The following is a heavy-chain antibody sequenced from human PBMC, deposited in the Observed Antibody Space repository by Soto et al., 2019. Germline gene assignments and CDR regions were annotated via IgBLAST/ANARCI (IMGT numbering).Heavy chain of an antibody. D-gene: IGHD6-13*01. V-gene: IGHV1-2*04. J-gene: IGHJ6*02. CDR1: GYTFTGYY. Sequence: ASVKVSCKASGYTFTGYYMHWVRQAPGQGLEWMGWINPNSGGTNYAQKFQGWVTMTRDTSISTAYMELSRLRSDDTAVYYCAREWGGIAAAGQRGYYYYYGMDVWGQGTTVTVSS. CDR3: AREWGGIAAAGQRGYYYYYGMDV. CDR2: INPNSGGT.